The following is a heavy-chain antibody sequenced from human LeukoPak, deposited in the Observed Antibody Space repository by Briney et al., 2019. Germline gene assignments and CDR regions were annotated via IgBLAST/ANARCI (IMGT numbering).Heavy chain of an antibody. Sequence: GGSLRLSCAASGFAFNTYAMHWVRQAPGQGLEWVALIWHDGSHKFYSNSVRGQFTISRDNSKNTVSLQMNNLGPEGTAVYYCAREIGSGSYPDFWGQGTLVTVSS. D-gene: IGHD3-10*01. CDR3: AREIGSGSYPDF. CDR1: GFAFNTYA. J-gene: IGHJ4*02. CDR2: IWHDGSHK. V-gene: IGHV3-33*01.